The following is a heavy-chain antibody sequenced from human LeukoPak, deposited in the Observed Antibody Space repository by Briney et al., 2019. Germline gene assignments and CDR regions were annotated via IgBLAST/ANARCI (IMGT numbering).Heavy chain of an antibody. CDR3: ARDGITMRILEY. Sequence: GGSLRLSCAASGFTFSSYEMNWVRQAPGKGLEWVSYISSSSSYIYYADSVKGRFTVSRDNAKNSLYLQMDSLRAEDTAVYYCARDGITMRILEYWGQGTLVTVSS. J-gene: IGHJ4*02. D-gene: IGHD3-10*01. CDR1: GFTFSSYE. CDR2: ISSSSSYI. V-gene: IGHV3-21*05.